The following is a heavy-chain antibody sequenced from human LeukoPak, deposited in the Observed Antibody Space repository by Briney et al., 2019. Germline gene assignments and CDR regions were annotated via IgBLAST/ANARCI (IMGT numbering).Heavy chain of an antibody. Sequence: PSETLSLTCTVSGGSISSYYWSWIRQPPGKGLEWIGYIYYSGSTNYNPSLKSRVTISVDTSKNQFSLKLSSVTAADTAVYYCAKDRGSSDRYDYWGQGTLVTVSS. V-gene: IGHV4-59*01. J-gene: IGHJ4*02. CDR1: GGSISSYY. D-gene: IGHD1-26*01. CDR2: IYYSGST. CDR3: AKDRGSSDRYDY.